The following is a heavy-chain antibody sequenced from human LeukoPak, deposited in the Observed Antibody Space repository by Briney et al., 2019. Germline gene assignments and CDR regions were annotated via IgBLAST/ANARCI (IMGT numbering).Heavy chain of an antibody. Sequence: PGGSLSFYCAASGFIFNRYWMHWVRQAPGKGLVWVSRTNSDGRDTRYADSVRGRFTISRDNAKNTLYLQMNSLRVEDTAVYYCVRVGDAHNFDYWGQGTLVTVSS. V-gene: IGHV3-74*01. CDR3: VRVGDAHNFDY. D-gene: IGHD5-24*01. CDR2: TNSDGRDT. J-gene: IGHJ4*02. CDR1: GFIFNRYW.